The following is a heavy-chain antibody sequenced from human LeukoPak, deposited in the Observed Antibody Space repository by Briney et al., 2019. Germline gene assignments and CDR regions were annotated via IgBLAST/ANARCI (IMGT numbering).Heavy chain of an antibody. D-gene: IGHD3-22*01. CDR3: ARFTYYYDSSGYYGDI. CDR1: GGSISSSNW. V-gene: IGHV4-4*02. J-gene: IGHJ3*02. CDR2: IYHSGST. Sequence: PSETLSLTCTVSGGSISSSNWWSWVRQPPGKGLEWIGEIYHSGSTNYNPSLKSRVTISVDKSKNQFSLKLSSVTAADTAVYYCARFTYYYDSSGYYGDIWGQGTMVTVSS.